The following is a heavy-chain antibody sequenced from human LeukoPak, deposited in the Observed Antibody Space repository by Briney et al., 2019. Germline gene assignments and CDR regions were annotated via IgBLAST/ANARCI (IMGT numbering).Heavy chain of an antibody. V-gene: IGHV1-18*01. J-gene: IGHJ5*02. CDR2: ISAYNGNT. D-gene: IGHD6-19*01. Sequence: ASVKVSCKASGYTFTSYGISWVRRAPGQGLEWMGWISAYNGNTNYAQKLQGRVTMTTDTSTSTAYMELRSLRSDDTAVYYCARNKIAVAGRDWFDPWGQGTLVTVSS. CDR3: ARNKIAVAGRDWFDP. CDR1: GYTFTSYG.